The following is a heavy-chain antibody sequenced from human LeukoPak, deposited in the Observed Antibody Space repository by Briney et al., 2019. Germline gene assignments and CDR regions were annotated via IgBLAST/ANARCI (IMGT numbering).Heavy chain of an antibody. CDR2: ISAYNGNT. J-gene: IGHJ4*02. V-gene: IGHV1-18*04. Sequence: ASVKVCCKAFGYTFTSYGTSRVRQAPGQGIELMGWISAYNGNTNYAQKLQGRVTMTTDTSTSTAYMELRSLRYDDTAVDYCARVGGEGAAAGTYYFDYWGQGTLVTVSS. D-gene: IGHD6-13*01. CDR1: GYTFTSYG. CDR3: ARVGGEGAAAGTYYFDY.